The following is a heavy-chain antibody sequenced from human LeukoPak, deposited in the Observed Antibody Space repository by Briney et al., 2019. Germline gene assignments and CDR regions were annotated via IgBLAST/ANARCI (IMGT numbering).Heavy chain of an antibody. CDR3: ARNYYDSSGYYYAPGY. J-gene: IGHJ4*02. CDR1: GYSFTNYW. V-gene: IGHV5-51*01. Sequence: GESLKISCKGSGYSFTNYWIGWVRQMPGKGLEWMGIIYPGDSDTRYSPSFQGQVTISADKSISTAYLQWSSLRASDTAMYYCARNYYDSSGYYYAPGYWGQGTLVTVSS. D-gene: IGHD3-22*01. CDR2: IYPGDSDT.